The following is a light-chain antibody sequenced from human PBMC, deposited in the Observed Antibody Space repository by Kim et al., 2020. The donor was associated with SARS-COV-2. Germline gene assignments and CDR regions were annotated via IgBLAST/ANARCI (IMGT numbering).Light chain of an antibody. Sequence: SPGERATLSCRASQSVSSSYLAWYQQKPGQAPRLLIYGASSRATGIPDGFSGSGSGTDFTLTISRLEPEDFAVYYCQQYGSSPGYTFGQGTKLEI. J-gene: IGKJ2*01. CDR2: GAS. CDR1: QSVSSSY. CDR3: QQYGSSPGYT. V-gene: IGKV3-20*01.